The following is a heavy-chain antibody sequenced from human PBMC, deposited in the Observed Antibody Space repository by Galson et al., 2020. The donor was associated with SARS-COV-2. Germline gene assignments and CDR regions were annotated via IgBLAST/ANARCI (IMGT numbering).Heavy chain of an antibody. CDR3: ARGHYGMDV. CDR1: GFTFSDHY. J-gene: IGHJ6*02. Sequence: GESLKISCEAAGFTFSDHYMTWIRQAPGKGLEWVSYISKSDNDKKYADSVKGRFTISRDNAKKSLYLQMESLRAEDTAVYYCARGHYGMDVWGQGTTVTVSS. CDR2: ISKSDNDK. V-gene: IGHV3-11*01.